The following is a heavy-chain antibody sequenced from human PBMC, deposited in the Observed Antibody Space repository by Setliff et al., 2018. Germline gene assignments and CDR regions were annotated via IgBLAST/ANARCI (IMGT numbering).Heavy chain of an antibody. CDR3: AAGTYSSGY. D-gene: IGHD3-10*01. J-gene: IGHJ4*02. Sequence: GGSLRLSCATSGFTFSDYSMDWVRQAPGKGLVWVSRINSDGSSTNYADSVKGQFTVSRDNAKNTLYLQMNSLRAEDTAVYYCAAGTYSSGYWGQGTLVTVSS. CDR1: GFTFSDYS. V-gene: IGHV3-74*01. CDR2: INSDGSST.